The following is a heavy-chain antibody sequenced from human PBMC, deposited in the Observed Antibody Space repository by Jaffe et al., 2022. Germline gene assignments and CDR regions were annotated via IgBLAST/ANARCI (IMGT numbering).Heavy chain of an antibody. CDR1: GFTVGNNY. Sequence: EVQLVQTGGGLIQPGGSLRLSCAASGFTVGNNYMSWVRQAPGKGPEWVSHIYSGGGTYYAESVKGRFTISRDASKNTLYLQMNSLRPEDTAMYYCVRRWGWGQGSQVTVSS. V-gene: IGHV3-53*02. D-gene: IGHD3-16*01. J-gene: IGHJ4*02. CDR3: VRRWG. CDR2: IYSGGGT.